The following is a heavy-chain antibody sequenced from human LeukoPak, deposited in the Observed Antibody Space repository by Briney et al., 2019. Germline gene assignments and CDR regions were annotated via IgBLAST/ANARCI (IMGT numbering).Heavy chain of an antibody. J-gene: IGHJ3*02. D-gene: IGHD3-22*01. CDR3: AREVLRYQGALDI. CDR1: GFPFSGYI. Sequence: GASLRLSCAASGFPFSGYIIHWVRQAPGRGLEWVSSVSSSSTYIFFADSVKGRFTISRDNAKNSVYLQMNSLRAEDTALYYCAREVLRYQGALDIWGQGPMVTVCS. V-gene: IGHV3-21*01. CDR2: VSSSSTYI.